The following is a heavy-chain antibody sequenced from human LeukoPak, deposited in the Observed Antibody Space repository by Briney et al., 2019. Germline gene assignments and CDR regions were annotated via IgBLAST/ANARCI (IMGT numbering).Heavy chain of an antibody. CDR1: GGSISSSSYY. Sequence: SETLSLTCTVSGGSISSSSYYWGWIRQPPGKGLEWIGSIYYSGSTYYNPSLKSRVTISVDTSKNQFSLKLSSVTAADTAVYYCASSSMVTPIIQYYWGQGTLVTVSS. V-gene: IGHV4-39*07. CDR2: IYYSGST. CDR3: ASSSMVTPIIQYY. D-gene: IGHD4-23*01. J-gene: IGHJ4*02.